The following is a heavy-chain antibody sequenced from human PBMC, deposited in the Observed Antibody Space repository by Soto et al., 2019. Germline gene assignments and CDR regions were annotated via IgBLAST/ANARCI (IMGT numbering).Heavy chain of an antibody. D-gene: IGHD1-26*01. CDR2: IYSGGST. CDR3: ARSPQPTRGIHWYFDL. Sequence: PGGSLRLSCAASGFTVSSNYMSWVRQAPGKGLEWVSVIYSGGSTYYVDSVKGRFTISRDNSKNTLYVQMNSLRAEDTALYYCARSPQPTRGIHWYFDLWGRGILVTVSS. CDR1: GFTVSSNY. J-gene: IGHJ2*01. V-gene: IGHV3-66*02.